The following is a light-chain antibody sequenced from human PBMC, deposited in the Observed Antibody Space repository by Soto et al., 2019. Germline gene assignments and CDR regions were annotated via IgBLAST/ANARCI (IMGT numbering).Light chain of an antibody. CDR3: QSYDSRLSAYV. CDR2: TNN. J-gene: IGLJ1*01. Sequence: QSVLTQPPSVSGAPGRRVTISCTGSNSNIGAGYDVHWYLQLPGTAPKLLVYTNNNRRSGVPDRFSGSKSGTSASLAITGLQAEDEADYYCQSYDSRLSAYVFGTGTKVTVL. CDR1: NSNIGAGYD. V-gene: IGLV1-40*01.